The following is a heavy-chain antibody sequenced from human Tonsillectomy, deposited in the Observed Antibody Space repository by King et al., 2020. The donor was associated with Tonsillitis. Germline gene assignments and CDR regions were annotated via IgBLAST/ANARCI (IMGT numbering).Heavy chain of an antibody. J-gene: IGHJ6*03. CDR2: IKQDGSEK. CDR1: GFTFSNYW. CDR3: VSEDYYYYMDV. V-gene: IGHV3-7*03. Sequence: VQLVESGGGLVQPGGSLRLSCAASGFTFSNYWMTWVRQAPGKGLEWGANIKQDGSEKYYVDSAKGRFTISSDNAKNSVYLQMNSLRAEDTAVYYCVSEDYYYYMDVWGKGTTVTVSS.